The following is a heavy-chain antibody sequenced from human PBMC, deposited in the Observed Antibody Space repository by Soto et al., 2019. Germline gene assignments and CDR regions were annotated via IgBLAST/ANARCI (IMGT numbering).Heavy chain of an antibody. V-gene: IGHV4-30-4*01. Sequence: SETLSLSCTVCGGSVSSGYNYWSWIRQSPGKGLEWIGYISGSGSTGYNPSLKNRLTMSVDRSKNQFTLRLTSVTAADTAVYFCGTESGPTYGYFDYCGQGTQFAFSS. D-gene: IGHD3-10*01. CDR2: ISGSGST. J-gene: IGHJ4*02. CDR3: GTESGPTYGYFDY. CDR1: GGSVSSGYNY.